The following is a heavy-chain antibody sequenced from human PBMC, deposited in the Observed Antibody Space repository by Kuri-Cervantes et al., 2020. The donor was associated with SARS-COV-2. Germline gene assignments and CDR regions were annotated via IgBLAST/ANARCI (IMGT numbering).Heavy chain of an antibody. CDR2: ISNDGYNR. J-gene: IGHJ6*02. CDR1: GFSFSRFP. Sequence: LSLTCAASGFSFSRFPMHWVRHAPGRGLEWVALISNDGYNRFYADFLKGRFTISRDNSKNTLHLDMNSLRPEDTGVYYCAKMGDNYIKGDYGSEVWGQGTTVTVSS. D-gene: IGHD3-16*01. CDR3: AKMGDNYIKGDYGSEV. V-gene: IGHV3-30*18.